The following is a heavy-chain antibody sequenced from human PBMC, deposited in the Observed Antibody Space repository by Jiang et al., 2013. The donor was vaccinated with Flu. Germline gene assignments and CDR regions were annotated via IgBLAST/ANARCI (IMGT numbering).Heavy chain of an antibody. V-gene: IGHV3-72*01. J-gene: IGHJ3*02. CDR2: SRNKGDSYTT. CDR1: GFSFSDHY. D-gene: IGHD3-16*01. CDR3: ARVGRGAFDI. Sequence: GLVQPGGSLRLSCAASGFSFSDHYMDWVRQAPGKGLEWVGRSRNKGDSYTTEYAASVKGRFTISRDESKNSLYLQMNSLKTEDTAVYYCARVGRGAFDIWGQGTMVTVSS.